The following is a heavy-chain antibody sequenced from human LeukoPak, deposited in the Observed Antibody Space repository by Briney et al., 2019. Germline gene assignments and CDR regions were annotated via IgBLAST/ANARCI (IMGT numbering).Heavy chain of an antibody. CDR1: GGSINSYY. J-gene: IGHJ4*02. D-gene: IGHD3-22*01. CDR3: ARGFYYYDSSGYTYYLDY. CDR2: IYYSGST. Sequence: PSETLSLTCTVSGGSINSYYWSWIRQPPGKGLEWIGYIYYSGSTNYNPSLKSRVTISVDTSKNQFSLKLSSVTAADTAVYYCARGFYYYDSSGYTYYLDYWGQGTLVTVSS. V-gene: IGHV4-59*01.